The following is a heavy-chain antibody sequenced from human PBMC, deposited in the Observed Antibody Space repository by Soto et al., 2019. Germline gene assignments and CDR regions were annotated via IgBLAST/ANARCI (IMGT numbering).Heavy chain of an antibody. CDR1: GGTFGSYA. V-gene: IGHV1-69*01. J-gene: IGHJ6*02. CDR3: ARSQGSSTSLEIYYYYYYGMDV. CDR2: IIPIPGTA. D-gene: IGHD2-2*01. Sequence: QVQLVQSGAEVKKPGSSVKVSCKASGGTFGSYAISWVRQAPGQGLEWMGGIIPIPGTANYAQKFQGRVTIAADESTSTGDMELSSLRSEDTAVYYCARSQGSSTSLEIYYYYYYGMDVWGPGTTVTVSS.